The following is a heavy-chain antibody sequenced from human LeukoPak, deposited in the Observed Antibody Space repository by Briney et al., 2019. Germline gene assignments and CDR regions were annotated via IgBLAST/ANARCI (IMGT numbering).Heavy chain of an antibody. CDR2: IWYDGSNK. Sequence: GGSLRLSCAASGFTFSSYGMHWVRQAPGKGLEWVAVIWYDGSNKYYADSVKGRFTISRDNSKNTLYLQMNSLRAEDTAVYYCARESYDSSGYYIFFDYWGQGTLVTVSS. CDR1: GFTFSSYG. J-gene: IGHJ4*02. CDR3: ARESYDSSGYYIFFDY. V-gene: IGHV3-33*01. D-gene: IGHD3-22*01.